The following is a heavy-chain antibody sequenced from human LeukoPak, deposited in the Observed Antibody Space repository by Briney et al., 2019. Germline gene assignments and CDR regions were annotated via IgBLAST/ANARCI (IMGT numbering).Heavy chain of an antibody. Sequence: SETLSLTCTVSGAPITRYYWSWIRQPPGKGLEWIGYIYYTGSANYNPSLKSRVSISVDTSKNQFSLRLNSVTAADTSVYYCARGVYIAAAQYGYWGQGTLVTVSS. D-gene: IGHD6-13*01. J-gene: IGHJ4*02. V-gene: IGHV4-59*01. CDR1: GAPITRYY. CDR2: IYYTGSA. CDR3: ARGVYIAAAQYGY.